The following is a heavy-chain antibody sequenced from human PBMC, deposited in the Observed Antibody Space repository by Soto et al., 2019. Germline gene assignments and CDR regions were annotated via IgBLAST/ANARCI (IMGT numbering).Heavy chain of an antibody. D-gene: IGHD3-16*01. J-gene: IGHJ4*02. CDR1: GFTFSSYA. CDR2: ISNSGDSA. V-gene: IGHV3-23*01. Sequence: GGSLRLACVASGFTFSSYAMNWVRQAPGKGQEWVSVISNSGDSANYADSVKGRFTISRDNSKNTLYLEMNSLRVEDTAVYYCAKQRDSVIQYDVYYWGQGTMVAVSS. CDR3: AKQRDSVIQYDVYY.